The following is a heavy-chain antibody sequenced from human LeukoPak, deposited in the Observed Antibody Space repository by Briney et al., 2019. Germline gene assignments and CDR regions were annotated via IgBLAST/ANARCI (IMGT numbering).Heavy chain of an antibody. V-gene: IGHV4-39*07. Sequence: PSETLSLTCTVSGVSISSSSYYWGWIRQPPGKGLEWIGSIYYSGSTYYNPSLKSRVTISVDTSKNQFSLKLSSVTAADTAVYYCARGNYYGSGSYYNSQTDDAFDIWGQGTMVTVSS. CDR2: IYYSGST. J-gene: IGHJ3*02. CDR1: GVSISSSSYY. CDR3: ARGNYYGSGSYYNSQTDDAFDI. D-gene: IGHD3-10*01.